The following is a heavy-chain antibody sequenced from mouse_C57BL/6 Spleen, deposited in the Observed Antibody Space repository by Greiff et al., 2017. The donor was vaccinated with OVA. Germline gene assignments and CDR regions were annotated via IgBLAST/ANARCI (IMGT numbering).Heavy chain of an antibody. J-gene: IGHJ2*01. V-gene: IGHV1-26*01. Sequence: VKQSHGKSLEWIGDINPNNGGTSYNQKFKGKATLTVDKSSSTAYMELRSLTSEDSAVYYCARLGRGYYFDYWGQGTTLTVSS. CDR2: INPNNGGT. CDR3: ARLGRGYYFDY.